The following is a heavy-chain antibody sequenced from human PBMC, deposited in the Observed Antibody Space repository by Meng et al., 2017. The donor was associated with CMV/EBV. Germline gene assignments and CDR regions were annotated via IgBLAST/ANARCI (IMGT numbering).Heavy chain of an antibody. CDR2: IYYSKST. Sequence: LYLKPSGPGLVRPSDTLSLTCSVSGDSINSANNIWGWIRQPPGKGLEWIASIYYSKSTYYNPSLKSRVTIAVDTSKNQFSLRLSSVTAADTAVYYCARHGMWLIRNAYWGQGTLVTVSS. D-gene: IGHD2-21*01. CDR1: GDSINSANNI. V-gene: IGHV4-39*07. J-gene: IGHJ4*02. CDR3: ARHGMWLIRNAY.